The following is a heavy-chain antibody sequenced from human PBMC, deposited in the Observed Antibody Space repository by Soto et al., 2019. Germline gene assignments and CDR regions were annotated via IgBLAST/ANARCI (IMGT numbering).Heavy chain of an antibody. Sequence: GGSLRLSCAASGFTFSSYAMHWVRQAPGKGLEWVAVISYDGSNKYYADSVKGRFTISRDNSKNTLYLQMNSLRAEDTAVYYCARGHWGKLVAAFDYWGQGTLVTVSS. D-gene: IGHD2-15*01. CDR3: ARGHWGKLVAAFDY. V-gene: IGHV3-30-3*01. CDR2: ISYDGSNK. J-gene: IGHJ4*02. CDR1: GFTFSSYA.